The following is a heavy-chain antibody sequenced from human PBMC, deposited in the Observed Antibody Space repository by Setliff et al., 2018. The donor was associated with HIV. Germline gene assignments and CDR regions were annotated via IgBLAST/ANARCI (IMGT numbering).Heavy chain of an antibody. CDR2: VYYFGST. CDR1: GASVNSTFYH. V-gene: IGHV4-39*07. D-gene: IGHD5-12*01. CDR3: ARRTNGYAALDY. Sequence: ASETLSLTCSVSGASVNSTFYHWAWIRQPPGQGLEWIGSVYYFGSTYYNPSLKSRVTMSVDTSKTQVSLRLSSVTAADTAVYFCARRTNGYAALDYWGQGTLVTVSS. J-gene: IGHJ4*02.